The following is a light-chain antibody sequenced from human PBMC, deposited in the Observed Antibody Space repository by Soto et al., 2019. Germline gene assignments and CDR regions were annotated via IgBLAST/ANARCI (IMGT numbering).Light chain of an antibody. CDR1: QSITTHY. CDR2: GVS. CDR3: QHYGSSPR. V-gene: IGKV3-20*01. Sequence: IALTQSPGTLSLSPGEGATLSCRASQSITTHYLAWYQQKPGQTPRLLIYGVSRRATGIPDRFSGSGSGTDFTLAIRGLQPEDFAVYYCQHYGSSPRFGQGTKVEIK. J-gene: IGKJ1*01.